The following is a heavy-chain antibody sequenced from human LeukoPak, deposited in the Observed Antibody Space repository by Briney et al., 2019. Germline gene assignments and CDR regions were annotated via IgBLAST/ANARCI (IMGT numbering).Heavy chain of an antibody. V-gene: IGHV3-53*01. CDR1: GFNVSNTY. CDR2: IYSGGRT. J-gene: IGHJ4*02. CDR3: ARGTWNPALLDS. D-gene: IGHD1-1*01. Sequence: GGSLRLSCVVTGFNVSNTYMSWVRQAPGKGLEWVSVIYSGGRTYYADSVKGRFTMSRDNSKNTLYFQMNSLTAEDTAVYFCARGTWNPALLDSWGQGTLVTVTS.